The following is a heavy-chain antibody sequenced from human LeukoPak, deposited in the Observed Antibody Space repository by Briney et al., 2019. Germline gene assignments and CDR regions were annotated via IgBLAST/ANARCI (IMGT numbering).Heavy chain of an antibody. V-gene: IGHV1-2*02. CDR3: AKAVSGSGWFGRRSYFDY. CDR2: INPNSGGT. Sequence: ASVKVSCKASGYTFTGYYMHWVRQAPGQGLEWMGWINPNSGGTNYAQKFQGRVTMTRDTSISTAYMELSRLRSDDTAVYYCAKAVSGSGWFGRRSYFDYWGQGTLVTVSS. CDR1: GYTFTGYY. D-gene: IGHD3-10*01. J-gene: IGHJ4*02.